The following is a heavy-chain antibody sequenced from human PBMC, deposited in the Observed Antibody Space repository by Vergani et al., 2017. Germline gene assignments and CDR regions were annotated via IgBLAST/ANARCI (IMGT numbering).Heavy chain of an antibody. CDR1: GYSFTHYC. V-gene: IGHV5-51*01. CDR2: IHPADSDT. J-gene: IGHJ4*02. Sequence: EVQLVQSGAEVKKPGESLKISCQISGYSFTHYCIGCVRQMPGKGLEWMGNIHPADSDTRYSPSFQGQVTISVDKSISTAYLQRSSLRASDSAMYYCARLYGRDSSGSKYFDYWGQGTLVTVSS. D-gene: IGHD3-22*01. CDR3: ARLYGRDSSGSKYFDY.